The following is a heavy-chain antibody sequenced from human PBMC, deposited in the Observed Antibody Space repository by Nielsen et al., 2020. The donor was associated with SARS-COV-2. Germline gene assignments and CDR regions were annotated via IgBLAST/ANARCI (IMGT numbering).Heavy chain of an antibody. CDR2: IHTSWGT. CDR1: GGPMNNVY. Sequence: SETLSLTCTVSGGPMNNVYWTWIRQSPQKGLEWIGYIHTSWGTSYNPSLQSRVTISVDTSKNQFSLKLSSVTAADTAVYYCARDHGYNYAYGHYYYGMDVWGQGTTVTVSS. J-gene: IGHJ6*02. V-gene: IGHV4-59*01. CDR3: ARDHGYNYAYGHYYYGMDV. D-gene: IGHD5-24*01.